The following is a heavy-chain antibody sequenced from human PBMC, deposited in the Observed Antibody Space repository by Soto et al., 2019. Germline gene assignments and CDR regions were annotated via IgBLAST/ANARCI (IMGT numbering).Heavy chain of an antibody. CDR2: IYYSGST. CDR3: AGGLGYGSGSLIYYFDY. V-gene: IGHV4-59*01. Sequence: SETLSLTCTVSGGSISSYYWSWIRQPPGKGLEWIGYIYYSGSTNYNPSLKSRVTISVDTSKNQFSLKLSSVTAADTAVYYCAGGLGYGSGSLIYYFDYWGQGTLVTVSS. D-gene: IGHD3-10*01. J-gene: IGHJ4*02. CDR1: GGSISSYY.